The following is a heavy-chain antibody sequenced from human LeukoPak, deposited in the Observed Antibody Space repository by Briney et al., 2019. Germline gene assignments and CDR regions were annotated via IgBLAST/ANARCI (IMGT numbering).Heavy chain of an antibody. D-gene: IGHD3-10*01. CDR3: ASDYGSGSYRFDF. J-gene: IGHJ4*02. CDR2: IYYSGRT. V-gene: IGHV4-59*01. Sequence: PSETLSLTCTVSGGSLSSYSWSWIRQPPGKGLEGIGYIYYSGRTVYNPSLKSRVTISLDTSKNQFSLKLSSVTAADTAVYYCASDYGSGSYRFDFWGQGTLVSVSS. CDR1: GGSLSSYS.